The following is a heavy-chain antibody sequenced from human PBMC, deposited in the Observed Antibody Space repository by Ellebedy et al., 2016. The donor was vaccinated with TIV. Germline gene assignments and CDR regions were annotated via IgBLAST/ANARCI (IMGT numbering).Heavy chain of an antibody. J-gene: IGHJ5*02. CDR2: ISYDGSNK. D-gene: IGHD6-19*01. Sequence: PGGSLRLSCAASGFTFISYSMYWVRQAPGKGLEWVAVISYDGSNKDYADSVKGRFTISRDNSKNTLYLQMSSLRADDTAVYYCAGGGGSGWYWSWGQGTLVTVSS. V-gene: IGHV3-30*15. CDR1: GFTFISYS. CDR3: AGGGGSGWYWS.